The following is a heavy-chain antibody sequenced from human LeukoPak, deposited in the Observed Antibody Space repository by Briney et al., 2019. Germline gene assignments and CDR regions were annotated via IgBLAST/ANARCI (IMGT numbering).Heavy chain of an antibody. CDR2: IYYSGST. J-gene: IGHJ1*01. Sequence: TLSLTCTVSGGSISSGGYYWSCIRQHPGKGLEWIGYIYYSGSTYYNPSLKSRVTISVDTSKNQFSLKLSSVTAADTAVYYCARGPMVRGVIISGKFGYWGQGNLIAVSS. CDR1: GGSISSGGYY. V-gene: IGHV4-31*03. CDR3: ARGPMVRGVIISGKFGY. D-gene: IGHD3-10*01.